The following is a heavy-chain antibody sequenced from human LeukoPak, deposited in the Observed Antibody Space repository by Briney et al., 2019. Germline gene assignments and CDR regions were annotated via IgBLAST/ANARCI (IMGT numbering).Heavy chain of an antibody. V-gene: IGHV4-59*01. Sequence: PSETLSLTCSISGGSISPYYWTWVRQSQGKGLEWIGYIYYGGSTNYNPSLKSRVTISIDTSETQFSLRLTSVTAADTAVYYCARGSSSWYIPQDYWGQGALVTVSS. D-gene: IGHD6-13*01. CDR3: ARGSSSWYIPQDY. CDR2: IYYGGST. J-gene: IGHJ4*02. CDR1: GGSISPYY.